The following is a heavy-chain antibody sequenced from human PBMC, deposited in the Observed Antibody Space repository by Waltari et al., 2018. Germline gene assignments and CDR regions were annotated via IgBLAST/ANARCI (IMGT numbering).Heavy chain of an antibody. Sequence: QVQLVQSRADVQKPGASVKVSCNASGYTFTGYYLHGVRQAPGQGLEWMGWINPNSGGTNYAQKFQGRVTMTRDTSISTAYMELSRLRSDDTAVYYCARVLRSISFPPDWGQGTLVTVSS. J-gene: IGHJ4*02. CDR1: GYTFTGYY. V-gene: IGHV1-2*02. CDR3: ARVLRSISFPPD. D-gene: IGHD6-6*01. CDR2: INPNSGGT.